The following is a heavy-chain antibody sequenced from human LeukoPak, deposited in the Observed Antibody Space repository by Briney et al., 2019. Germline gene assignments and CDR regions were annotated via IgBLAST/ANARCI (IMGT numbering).Heavy chain of an antibody. D-gene: IGHD3-22*01. V-gene: IGHV4-34*01. Sequence: SETLSLTCAVYGGSFSGYYWSWIRQPPGKGLEWIGEINHSGSTNYNPSLKSRVTISVETSKNQFSLKLSSVTAADTAVYYCARARSGYYPSYDYWGKGTLVTVSS. J-gene: IGHJ4*02. CDR3: ARARSGYYPSYDY. CDR2: INHSGST. CDR1: GGSFSGYY.